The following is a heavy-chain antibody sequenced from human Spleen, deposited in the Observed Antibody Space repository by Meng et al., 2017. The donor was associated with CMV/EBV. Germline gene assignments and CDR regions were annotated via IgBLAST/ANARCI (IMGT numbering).Heavy chain of an antibody. Sequence: QVQPQQWGPGLLKPSDSLARTCAVYGGSFSGYYWSWIRQPPGKGLEWIGESNHSGSTNYNPSLKSRVTISVDTSKNQFSLKLSSVTAADTAVYYCARGNSGREWFDPWGQGTLVTASS. V-gene: IGHV4-34*01. CDR2: SNHSGST. CDR1: GGSFSGYY. CDR3: ARGNSGREWFDP. D-gene: IGHD6-19*01. J-gene: IGHJ5*02.